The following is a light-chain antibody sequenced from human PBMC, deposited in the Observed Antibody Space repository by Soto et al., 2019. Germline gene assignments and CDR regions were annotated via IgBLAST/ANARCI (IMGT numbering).Light chain of an antibody. V-gene: IGLV3-21*02. Sequence: SYELTQPPSVSAAPGQTARITCGGKNIGSKSVQWYQQKPGQAPVLVVYDDSDRPSGIPERFSGSNSGNTATLTINRVEVGDEADYYCQVWDSSSDHWVFGGGTQLTVL. J-gene: IGLJ3*02. CDR3: QVWDSSSDHWV. CDR2: DDS. CDR1: NIGSKS.